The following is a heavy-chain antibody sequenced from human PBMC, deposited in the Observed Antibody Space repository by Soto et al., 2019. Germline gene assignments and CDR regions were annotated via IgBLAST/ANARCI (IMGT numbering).Heavy chain of an antibody. V-gene: IGHV4-59*01. CDR3: ARGIVATITAFAPFDY. Sequence: SETLSLTCTVSGGSISSYYWSWIRQPPGKGLEWIGYTYYSGSTNYNTSLKSRVTISVDTSKNQFSLKLSSVTAAATAVYSCARGIVATITAFAPFDYWGQGTLVTVSS. J-gene: IGHJ4*02. CDR1: GGSISSYY. D-gene: IGHD5-12*01. CDR2: TYYSGST.